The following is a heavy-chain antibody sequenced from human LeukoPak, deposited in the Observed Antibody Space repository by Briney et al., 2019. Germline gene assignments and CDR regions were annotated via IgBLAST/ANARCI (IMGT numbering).Heavy chain of an antibody. D-gene: IGHD1-26*01. Sequence: SLRLSCAATGFSFEDYGMHWLRQPPGKGLEWVSGISWNGGSTDYADSVKGRFTISRDNAKNSLYLQLSSLRPEDTALYYCAKHMRATNTYYFYGLDVWGQGTTVTVSS. J-gene: IGHJ6*02. CDR1: GFSFEDYG. V-gene: IGHV3-9*01. CDR3: AKHMRATNTYYFYGLDV. CDR2: ISWNGGST.